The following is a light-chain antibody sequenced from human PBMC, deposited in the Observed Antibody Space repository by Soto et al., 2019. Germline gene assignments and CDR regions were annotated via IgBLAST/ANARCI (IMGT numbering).Light chain of an antibody. CDR1: QSISRY. CDR3: QQSYSTPQT. Sequence: DLQMTQSPSSLSASVGGRVIITCRASQSISRYLNWYQQKPGKAPKLLVYAASSLQSGVPSRFSGSGSGTDFTLTINSLQPEDFATYYCQQSYSTPQTFGGGTKVEIK. CDR2: AAS. V-gene: IGKV1-39*01. J-gene: IGKJ4*01.